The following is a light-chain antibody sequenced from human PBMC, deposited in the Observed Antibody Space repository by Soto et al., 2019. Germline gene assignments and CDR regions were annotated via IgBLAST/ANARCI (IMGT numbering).Light chain of an antibody. V-gene: IGKV1-9*01. Sequence: DIQWTQSPSFLSASVGDRVTITCRASQGIDNFLAWYQQKPGKAPKLLIFDASTLQSGVPSRFSGSGSGADFTLTISSRQPEDSATYCCLQVRSYPFTLGAGTKVDLK. J-gene: IGKJ3*01. CDR1: QGIDNF. CDR2: DAS. CDR3: LQVRSYPFT.